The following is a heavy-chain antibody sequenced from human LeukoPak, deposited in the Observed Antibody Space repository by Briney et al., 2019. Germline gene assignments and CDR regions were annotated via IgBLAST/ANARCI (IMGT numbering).Heavy chain of an antibody. V-gene: IGHV1-46*01. CDR2: INPRTGST. J-gene: IGHJ6*02. Sequence: ASVKVSCRASEDIFTSYYLHWVRQAPGHALEWMGIINPRTGSTTYAQKFQGRVTMTRDTSTSTVYMQLSSLRSDDTAIYYCARSTDGYSGNYYSGWGPGTTVTVSS. D-gene: IGHD5-24*01. CDR1: EDIFTSYY. CDR3: ARSTDGYSGNYYSG.